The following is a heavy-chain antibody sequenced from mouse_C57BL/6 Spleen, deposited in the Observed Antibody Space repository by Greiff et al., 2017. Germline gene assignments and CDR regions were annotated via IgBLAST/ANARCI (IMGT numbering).Heavy chain of an antibody. D-gene: IGHD1-1*01. CDR1: GYTFTSYW. CDR3: ARDGSSSGYFDV. Sequence: VQLQQPGAELVRPGSSVKLSCKASGYTFTSYWMHWVKQRPIQGLEWIGNIDPSDSETHYNQKFKDKATLTVDKSSSTAYMQLSSLTSEDSAVYYCARDGSSSGYFDVWGTGTTVTVSS. V-gene: IGHV1-52*01. CDR2: IDPSDSET. J-gene: IGHJ1*03.